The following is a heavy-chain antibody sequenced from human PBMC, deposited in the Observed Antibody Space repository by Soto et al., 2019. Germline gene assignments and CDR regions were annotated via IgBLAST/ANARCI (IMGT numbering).Heavy chain of an antibody. D-gene: IGHD3-16*01. V-gene: IGHV4-59*01. CDR2: IYSSGST. CDR1: NGSISSYY. CDR3: ARGLTGSPIPGEY. Sequence: QVQLQESGPGLVKPSETLSLTCIVSNGSISSYYWSWFRQPPGKGLEWIGSIYSSGSTNYNPSLKSRVTLSVDTSKNQFSLRLSYVTAADTAVYYCARGLTGSPIPGEYWGQGTLVTVAS. J-gene: IGHJ4*02.